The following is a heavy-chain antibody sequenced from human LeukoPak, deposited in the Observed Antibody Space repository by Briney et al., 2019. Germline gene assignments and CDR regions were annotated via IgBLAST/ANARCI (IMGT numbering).Heavy chain of an antibody. D-gene: IGHD2-15*01. CDR3: AKDRSVEAADYYFDY. CDR2: ISNSGGRT. CDR1: GFTFSSYA. J-gene: IGHJ4*02. Sequence: GGSLRLSCAASGFTFSSYAMSWVRQAPGKGLEWVSSISNSGGRTFYTDSVKGRFTISRDNSKITLYLQMNSLRAEDTAVYYCAKDRSVEAADYYFDYWGQGTLVTVSS. V-gene: IGHV3-23*01.